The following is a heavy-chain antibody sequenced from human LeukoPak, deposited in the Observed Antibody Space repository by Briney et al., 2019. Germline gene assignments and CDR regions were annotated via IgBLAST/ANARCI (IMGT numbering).Heavy chain of an antibody. CDR1: VGSISSSNYF. CDR3: TRHVGTCSSNNCYPWTDYYYGMDV. J-gene: IGHJ6*02. CDR2: ILYSGRT. D-gene: IGHD2-2*01. Sequence: PGTLSLTCSVSVGSISSSNYFWDWIRQPPGKGREWIGSILYSGRTYYNPSLQSRVNLSLDTSKSEFSLMLSSVTAADTALYSCTRHVGTCSSNNCYPWTDYYYGMDVWGQGTTVTVSS. V-gene: IGHV4-39*01.